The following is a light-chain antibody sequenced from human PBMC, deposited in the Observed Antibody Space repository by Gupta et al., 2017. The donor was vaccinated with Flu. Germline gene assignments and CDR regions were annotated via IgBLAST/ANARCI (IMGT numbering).Light chain of an antibody. CDR2: ENT. J-gene: IGLJ3*02. Sequence: QSVLTQPPSVSAAPGHKVTIFCSGTSSNIGNNFVSWYQHLPGTAPKLLIYENTKRPSGIPDRFSGSKSGTSATLGITGLQTGDEAHYYCGTWNGGLGTGVFGGGTKLTVL. CDR1: SSNIGNNF. V-gene: IGLV1-51*02. CDR3: GTWNGGLGTGV.